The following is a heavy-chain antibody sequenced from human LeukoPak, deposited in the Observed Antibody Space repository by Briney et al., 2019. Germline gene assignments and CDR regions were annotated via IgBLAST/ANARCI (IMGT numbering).Heavy chain of an antibody. D-gene: IGHD3-10*01. CDR3: ARDPTYYYGSGSYHWFDP. Sequence: ALVKVSCKASGYTFTSYYMHWVRQAPGQGLEWMGIINPSGGSTSYAQKFQGRVTMTRDTSTSTVYMELSSLRSEDTAVYYCARDPTYYYGSGSYHWFDPWGQGTLVTVSS. CDR1: GYTFTSYY. V-gene: IGHV1-46*01. J-gene: IGHJ5*02. CDR2: INPSGGST.